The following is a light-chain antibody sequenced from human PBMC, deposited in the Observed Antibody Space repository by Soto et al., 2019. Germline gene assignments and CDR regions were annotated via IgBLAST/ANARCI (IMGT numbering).Light chain of an antibody. J-gene: IGKJ5*01. CDR1: QSVSSTY. V-gene: IGKV3-20*01. CDR2: GPS. Sequence: EIVLTQSPGTLSLSPGERATLSCRASQSVSSTYLAWYQHKPGQAPRLLIYGPSSRAAGIPDRFSGSGSGTDFTLTISRLEPEDFAVYYCHQYGSSPRTFGQGTQLEIK. CDR3: HQYGSSPRT.